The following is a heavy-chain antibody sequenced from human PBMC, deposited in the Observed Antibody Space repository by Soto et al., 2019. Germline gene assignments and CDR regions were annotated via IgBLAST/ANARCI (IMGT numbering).Heavy chain of an antibody. Sequence: SETLSLTCAVSGESVIYYYWSLIRQPPGKGLEWIGHIYYTGSTNYNPSLRSRVTMSQDTSKNQFSLKLASVTAADTAVYYCARSGYYGFVYWGQGALVTVSS. CDR2: IYYTGST. J-gene: IGHJ4*02. D-gene: IGHD3-22*01. V-gene: IGHV4-59*02. CDR1: GESVIYYY. CDR3: ARSGYYGFVY.